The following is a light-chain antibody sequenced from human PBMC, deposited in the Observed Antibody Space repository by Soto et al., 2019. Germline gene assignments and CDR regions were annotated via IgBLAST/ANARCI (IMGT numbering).Light chain of an antibody. CDR1: SSNIGNNA. Sequence: QSVLTQPPSVSEAPRQRVTISCSGSSSNIGNNAVNWYQQFPGKAPKLLIYYDVLLPSGVSDRFSGSKSGTSASLAISGLQSEDEADYYCAAWDDSLNGVVFGGGTKLTVL. J-gene: IGLJ3*02. CDR2: YDV. CDR3: AAWDDSLNGVV. V-gene: IGLV1-36*01.